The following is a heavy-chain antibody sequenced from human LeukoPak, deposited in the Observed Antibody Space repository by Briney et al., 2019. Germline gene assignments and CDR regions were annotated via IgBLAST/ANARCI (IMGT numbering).Heavy chain of an antibody. CDR3: ARDRSDCSSTSCYIWFDP. J-gene: IGHJ5*02. V-gene: IGHV1-69*01. D-gene: IGHD2-2*02. CDR1: GGTFSSYA. Sequence: ASVKVSCKASGGTFSSYAISWVRQAPGQGLEWMGGIIPIFGTANYAQKFQGRVTITADESTSTAYMELSSLRSKDTAVYYCARDRSDCSSTSCYIWFDPWGQGTLVTVSS. CDR2: IIPIFGTA.